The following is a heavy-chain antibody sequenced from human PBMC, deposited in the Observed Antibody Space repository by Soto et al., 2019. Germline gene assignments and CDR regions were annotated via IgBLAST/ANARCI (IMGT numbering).Heavy chain of an antibody. Sequence: GASVKVSCKASGYTFTSYDINWVRQATGQGLEWMGWMNPNSGNTGYAQKFQGRVTMTRNTSISTAYMELSSLRSEDTAVYYCARGTSIRRQIVLMLGEGYYMDVWGKGTTVTVSS. D-gene: IGHD2-8*01. V-gene: IGHV1-8*01. CDR2: MNPNSGNT. J-gene: IGHJ6*03. CDR1: GYTFTSYD. CDR3: ARGTSIRRQIVLMLGEGYYMDV.